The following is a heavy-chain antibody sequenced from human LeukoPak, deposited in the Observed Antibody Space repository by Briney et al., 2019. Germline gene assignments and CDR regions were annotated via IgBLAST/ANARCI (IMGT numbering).Heavy chain of an antibody. Sequence: SETLSLTCTVSGGSISSSSHYWGWIRQSPGKGLEWIGSFYYSGNTYYNPSLKSRVTISVDTSKNQFSLKLTSVTAADTAVYYCARDWGMGEGYFDYWGQGTLVTVSS. CDR2: FYYSGNT. D-gene: IGHD3-16*01. CDR1: GGSISSSSHY. V-gene: IGHV4-39*07. J-gene: IGHJ4*02. CDR3: ARDWGMGEGYFDY.